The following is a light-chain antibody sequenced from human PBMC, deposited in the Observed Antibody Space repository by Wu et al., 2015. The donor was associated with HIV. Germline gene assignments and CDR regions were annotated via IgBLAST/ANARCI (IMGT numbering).Light chain of an antibody. CDR2: DAS. V-gene: IGKV3-20*01. Sequence: EIVLTQSPGTLSLSSGERATLSCRASQSVSSGSLAWYQQKSGQAPRLLIYDASRRATGIPDRFSGSGSGTDFTLTISRLEPEDFAVYYCQQYGSSPMYSFGQGYQAGDQT. CDR1: QSVSSGS. J-gene: IGKJ2*03. CDR3: QQYGSSPMYS.